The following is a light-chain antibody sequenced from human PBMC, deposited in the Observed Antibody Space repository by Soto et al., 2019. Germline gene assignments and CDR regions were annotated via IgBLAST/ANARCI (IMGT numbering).Light chain of an antibody. CDR3: QQLNSYLTWQ. J-gene: IGKJ1*01. V-gene: IGKV1-9*01. CDR2: AAS. Sequence: DIQLTQSPSFLSASVGDRVTITCRASQGISSYLAWYQQKPGKAPKLLIYAASTLQSGVPSRFSGSGSGTEFTLTISSLQPEDFATYYCQQLNSYLTWQFGQATQVDIK. CDR1: QGISSY.